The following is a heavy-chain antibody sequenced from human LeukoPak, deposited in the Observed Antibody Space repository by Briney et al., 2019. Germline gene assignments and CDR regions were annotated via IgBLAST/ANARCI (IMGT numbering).Heavy chain of an antibody. CDR2: IYSGGST. J-gene: IGHJ3*02. CDR3: ARIVAGGAFDI. CDR1: GFTVSSNY. D-gene: IGHD1-26*01. V-gene: IGHV3-66*01. Sequence: PGGSLRLSCAASGFTVSSNYMSWVRQAPGKGLEWVSVIYSGGSTYHADSAKGRFTISRDNSKNTLYLQMNSLRDEDTAVYYCARIVAGGAFDIWGQGTMVTVSS.